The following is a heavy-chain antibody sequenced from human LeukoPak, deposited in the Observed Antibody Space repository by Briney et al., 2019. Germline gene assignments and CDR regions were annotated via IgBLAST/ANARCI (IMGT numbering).Heavy chain of an antibody. CDR3: ARHYPPYYYDSSGIDV. J-gene: IGHJ3*01. CDR1: GGSFSGYY. Sequence: SETLSLTCAVYGGSFSGYYWSWIRQPPGKGLEWIGEINHSGSTNYNPSLKSRVTISVDTSKNQFSLKLSSVTAADTAVYYCARHYPPYYYDSSGIDVWGQGTMVTVSS. CDR2: INHSGST. V-gene: IGHV4-34*01. D-gene: IGHD3-22*01.